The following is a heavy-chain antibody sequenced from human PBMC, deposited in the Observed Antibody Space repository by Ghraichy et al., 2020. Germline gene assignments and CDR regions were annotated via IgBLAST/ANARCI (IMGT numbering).Heavy chain of an antibody. CDR3: ARKGSGSYYQKLHYFDY. D-gene: IGHD3-10*01. J-gene: IGHJ4*02. V-gene: IGHV4-34*01. Sequence: SETLSLTCAVYGGSFSGYYWSWIRQPPGKGLEWIGEINHSGSTNYNPSLKSRVTISVDTSKNQFSLKLSSVTAADTAVYYCARKGSGSYYQKLHYFDYWGQGTLVTVSS. CDR1: GGSFSGYY. CDR2: INHSGST.